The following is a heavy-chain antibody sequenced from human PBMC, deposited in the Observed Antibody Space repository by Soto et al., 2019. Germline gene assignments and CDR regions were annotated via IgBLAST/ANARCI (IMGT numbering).Heavy chain of an antibody. V-gene: IGHV3-23*01. J-gene: IGHJ4*02. CDR1: GFTFGRFG. CDR3: SRSSPASDY. CDR2: ISNSGSGT. Sequence: EVQMLESGGVLVQPAGSLRLSCVSSGFTFGRFGMSWVRQAAGKGLEWVSGISNSGSGTYYADSVKGRCTISRDNAKITLYLQMSSLRGEDTALYYCSRSSPASDYWGQGTLVTVSS.